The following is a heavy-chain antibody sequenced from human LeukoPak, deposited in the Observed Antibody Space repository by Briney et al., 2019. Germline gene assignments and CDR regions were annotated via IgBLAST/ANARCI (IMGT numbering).Heavy chain of an antibody. CDR2: MSSSRSTI. Sequence: SGGSLRLSCAASGFTFSSYSMNWVRQAPGKGLGGVSYMSSSRSTIYYADSVKGRFTISRDNAKNSLFLQMNSLRAEDTAVYYCARAPMGFGEFYYFDYWGQGTLVTVSS. CDR1: GFTFSSYS. D-gene: IGHD3-10*01. J-gene: IGHJ4*02. V-gene: IGHV3-48*04. CDR3: ARAPMGFGEFYYFDY.